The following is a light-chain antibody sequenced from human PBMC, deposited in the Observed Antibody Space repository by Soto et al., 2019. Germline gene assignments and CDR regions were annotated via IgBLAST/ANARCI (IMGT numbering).Light chain of an antibody. J-gene: IGLJ3*02. Sequence: QSVLTQPPSVSGAPWQRVTISCTGSSSNIGAGYDVHWYQHLPGTAPKLLIYGSSNRPSGVPDRFSGSKSGTSASLAITGLQAEDEADYYCQSYDSSLSGWVFGGGTKLTVL. V-gene: IGLV1-40*01. CDR2: GSS. CDR1: SSNIGAGYD. CDR3: QSYDSSLSGWV.